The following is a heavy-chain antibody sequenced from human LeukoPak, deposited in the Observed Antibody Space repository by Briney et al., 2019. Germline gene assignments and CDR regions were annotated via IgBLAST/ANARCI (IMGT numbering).Heavy chain of an antibody. V-gene: IGHV1-69*06. J-gene: IGHJ6*02. Sequence: SVKVSCKASGGTLNTYSISWVRQAPGQGLEWMGGIIPVFNTINYAQRFQGRVTLTVDKSTSTAYMELSSLRSEDTAVYYCARGNSRWSTPSSSYYYRMDVWGQGTTVAVSS. CDR2: IIPVFNTI. D-gene: IGHD4-23*01. CDR1: GGTLNTYS. CDR3: ARGNSRWSTPSSSYYYRMDV.